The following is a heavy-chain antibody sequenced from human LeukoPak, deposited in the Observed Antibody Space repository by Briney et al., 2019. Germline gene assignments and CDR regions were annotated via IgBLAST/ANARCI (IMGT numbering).Heavy chain of an antibody. Sequence: GGSLRLSCTTSGIIFKNFWMSWVRQAPGKGLEFVANIKQDGSRQFYVDSVKGRFTISRDNARNSMYLQMNNLRVEDTAVYYCVNAITLADWGQGTLVTASS. D-gene: IGHD3-10*01. CDR3: VNAITLAD. CDR2: IKQDGSRQ. V-gene: IGHV3-7*01. CDR1: GIIFKNFW. J-gene: IGHJ4*02.